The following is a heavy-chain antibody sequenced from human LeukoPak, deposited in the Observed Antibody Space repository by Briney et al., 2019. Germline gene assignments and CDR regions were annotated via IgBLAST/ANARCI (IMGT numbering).Heavy chain of an antibody. D-gene: IGHD4-11*01. CDR3: ARGPTTVPAMYYFDY. Sequence: SETLSLTCTVSGGSISSYYWSCIRQPPGKGLEWIGYIYYSGSTNYNPSLKSRVTISVDTSKNQFSLKLSSVTAADTAVYYCARGPTTVPAMYYFDYWGQGTLVTVSS. J-gene: IGHJ4*02. CDR2: IYYSGST. CDR1: GGSISSYY. V-gene: IGHV4-59*01.